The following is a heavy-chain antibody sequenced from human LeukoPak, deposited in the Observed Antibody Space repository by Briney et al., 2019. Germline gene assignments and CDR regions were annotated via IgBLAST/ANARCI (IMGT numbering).Heavy chain of an antibody. J-gene: IGHJ4*02. V-gene: IGHV3-74*01. CDR1: GFTFSSYW. CDR3: AREWGGTYGDLGHFDY. D-gene: IGHD4-17*01. Sequence: GGSLRLSCAASGFTFSSYWMHWVRQAPGKGLAWVSRINSDGSSTSYADSVKGRFTISRDNAKNTLYLQMNSLRAEDTAVYYCAREWGGTYGDLGHFDYWGQGTLVTVSS. CDR2: INSDGSST.